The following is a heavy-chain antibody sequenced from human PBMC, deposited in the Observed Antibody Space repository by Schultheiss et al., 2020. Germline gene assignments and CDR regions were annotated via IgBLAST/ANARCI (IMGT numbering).Heavy chain of an antibody. D-gene: IGHD3-22*01. CDR2: IKQDGSEK. J-gene: IGHJ6*02. V-gene: IGHV3-7*01. CDR1: GFTFSSYW. CDR3: ARVTPKLYYYDSSGYYSGGMDV. Sequence: GESLKISCAASGFTFSSYWMSWVRQAPGKGLEWVANIKQDGSEKYYVDSVKGRFTISRDNAKNSLYLQMNSLRAEDTAVYYCARVTPKLYYYDSSGYYSGGMDVWGQGTTVTVSS.